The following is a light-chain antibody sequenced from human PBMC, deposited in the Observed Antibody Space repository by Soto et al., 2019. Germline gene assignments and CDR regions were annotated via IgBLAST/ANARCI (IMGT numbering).Light chain of an antibody. Sequence: DIQMTQSPSTLSASLGDTVTITCRASQSVSSWLAWYQQRAGKAPKVLIYAASNLQSGVPSRFSGSGSGTDFTLTISSLQPEDFATYFCQKSYSTPPWTFGQGTKVDIK. CDR3: QKSYSTPPWT. CDR1: QSVSSW. CDR2: AAS. V-gene: IGKV1-39*01. J-gene: IGKJ1*01.